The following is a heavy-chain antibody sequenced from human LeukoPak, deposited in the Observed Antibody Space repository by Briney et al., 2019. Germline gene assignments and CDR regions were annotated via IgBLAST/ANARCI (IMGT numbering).Heavy chain of an antibody. D-gene: IGHD6-6*01. V-gene: IGHV5-51*01. CDR1: GYSFTNYW. Sequence: RGESLKISCKGSGYSFTNYWIGWVRQMPGKGLEWMGIIYPGDSDTRYSPSFQGQVTISADKSINTAYLQWSSLKASDTAIYYCARPGTICSSSSGFDYWGQGTLVTVSS. CDR3: ARPGTICSSSSGFDY. J-gene: IGHJ4*02. CDR2: IYPGDSDT.